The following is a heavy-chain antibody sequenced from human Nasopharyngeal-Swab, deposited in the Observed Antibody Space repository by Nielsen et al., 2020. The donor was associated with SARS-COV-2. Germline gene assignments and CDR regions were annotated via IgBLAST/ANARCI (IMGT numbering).Heavy chain of an antibody. D-gene: IGHD4-23*01. CDR1: GFTFDDYA. CDR3: AKVLTPVVTPDEDI. Sequence: ETLSLTCVASGFTFDDYAMHWVRQAPGKGLEWVSLISGDGGSTYYADSVKGRFTISRDNSKNSLYLQMNSLRTEDTALYYCAKVLTPVVTPDEDIWGQGTMVTVSS. V-gene: IGHV3-43*02. CDR2: ISGDGGST. J-gene: IGHJ3*02.